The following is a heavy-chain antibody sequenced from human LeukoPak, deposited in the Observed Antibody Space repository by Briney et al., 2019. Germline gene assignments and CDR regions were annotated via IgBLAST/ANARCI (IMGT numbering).Heavy chain of an antibody. CDR3: ARAPYCSGGSCYFYYYYGMDV. V-gene: IGHV4-30-4*01. J-gene: IGHJ6*02. D-gene: IGHD2-15*01. Sequence: PSQTLSLTCTVSGGSISSGDYYWSWIRQPPGKGLEWIGYIYYSGSTYYNPPLKSRVTISVDTSKNQFSLKLSSVTAADTAVYYCARAPYCSGGSCYFYYYYGMDVWGQGTTVTVSS. CDR2: IYYSGST. CDR1: GGSISSGDYY.